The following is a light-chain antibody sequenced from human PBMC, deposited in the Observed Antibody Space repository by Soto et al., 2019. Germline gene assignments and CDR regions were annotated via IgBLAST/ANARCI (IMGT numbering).Light chain of an antibody. CDR2: DVS. V-gene: IGLV2-11*01. CDR3: CSYAGSYTLV. CDR1: SSDVGGYNF. J-gene: IGLJ3*02. Sequence: QSVLTQPRSVSGSPGQSVTISCTGTSSDVGGYNFVSWYQHHPGKAPKLMIYDVSKRPSGVPDRFSGSKSGSTASLTISGLQAEDEADYYGCSYAGSYTLVFGGGTKLTVL.